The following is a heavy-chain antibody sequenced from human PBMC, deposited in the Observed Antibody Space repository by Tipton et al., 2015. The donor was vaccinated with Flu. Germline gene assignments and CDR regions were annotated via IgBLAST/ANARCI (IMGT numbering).Heavy chain of an antibody. CDR2: IYPGDSDT. CDR3: VRQNCGGDCYPDY. D-gene: IGHD2-21*02. Sequence: QLVQFGAAVKKPGESLKITCKGSADTFTSYWIAWVRQMPGKGLEWMGIIYPGDSDTKYSPSFQGQVTISADKSISTVHLQWSSLKASDTAMYYCVRQNCGGDCYPDYWGQGTLVIVSS. V-gene: IGHV5-51*01. J-gene: IGHJ4*02. CDR1: ADTFTSYW.